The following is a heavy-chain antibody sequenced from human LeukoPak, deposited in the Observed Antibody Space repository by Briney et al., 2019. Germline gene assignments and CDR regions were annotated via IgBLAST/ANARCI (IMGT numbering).Heavy chain of an antibody. J-gene: IGHJ4*02. Sequence: GGSLRLSCAASGFTFTSYGFHWVRQAPGKGLEWVAVIWYDGSNEYYADSVKGRFTISRDNSQNTLYLQMNSLRAEDTAVYYRARFYCSSTSCLEDYWGQGTLVTVSS. CDR2: IWYDGSNE. V-gene: IGHV3-33*01. CDR1: GFTFTSYG. CDR3: ARFYCSSTSCLEDY. D-gene: IGHD2-2*01.